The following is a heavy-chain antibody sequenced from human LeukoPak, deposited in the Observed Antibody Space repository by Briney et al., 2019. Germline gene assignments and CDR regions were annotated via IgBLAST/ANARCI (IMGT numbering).Heavy chain of an antibody. CDR3: AKGDYDSSGYYPH. V-gene: IGHV3-30*02. Sequence: PGGSLRLSCAASGFTFSSYGMHWVRQAPGKGLEWVAFIRYDGSNKYYADSVKGRFTISRDNSKNTLYLQMNSLRAEDTAVYYCAKGDYDSSGYYPHWGQGTLVTVSS. CDR2: IRYDGSNK. D-gene: IGHD3-22*01. CDR1: GFTFSSYG. J-gene: IGHJ4*02.